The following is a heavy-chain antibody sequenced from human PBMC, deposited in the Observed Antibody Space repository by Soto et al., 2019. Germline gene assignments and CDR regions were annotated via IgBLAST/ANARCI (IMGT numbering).Heavy chain of an antibody. CDR2: IWYDGSNK. Sequence: VGSLRLSCAASGFTFSSYGMHWVRQAPGKGLEWVAVIWYDGSNKYYADSVKGRFTISRDNSKNTLYLQMNSLRAEDTAVYYCARDEGSGSYSGSDYWGQGTLVTVSS. CDR1: GFTFSSYG. D-gene: IGHD3-10*01. CDR3: ARDEGSGSYSGSDY. J-gene: IGHJ4*02. V-gene: IGHV3-33*01.